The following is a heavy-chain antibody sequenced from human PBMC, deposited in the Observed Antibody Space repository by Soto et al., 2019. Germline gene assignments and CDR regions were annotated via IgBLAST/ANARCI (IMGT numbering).Heavy chain of an antibody. CDR1: GFTFDDYA. Sequence: SLRLSCAASGFTFDDYAMHWVRQAPGKGLEWVSGISWNSGSIGYADSVKGRFTISRDNAKNSLYLQMNSLRAEDTALYYCAKDQEMGSGRYYYYMDVWGKGTTVTVSS. D-gene: IGHD3-10*01. J-gene: IGHJ6*03. CDR3: AKDQEMGSGRYYYYMDV. V-gene: IGHV3-9*01. CDR2: ISWNSGSI.